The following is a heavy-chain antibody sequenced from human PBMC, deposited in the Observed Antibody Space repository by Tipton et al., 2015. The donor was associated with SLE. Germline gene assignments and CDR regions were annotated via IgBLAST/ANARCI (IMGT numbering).Heavy chain of an antibody. CDR1: GGSISSSSYY. V-gene: IGHV4-39*07. CDR2: IYYSGST. J-gene: IGHJ4*02. CDR3: ARATKGYYFDY. Sequence: TLSLTCTVSGGSISSSSYYWGWIRQPPGKGLEWIGSIYYSGSTYYNPSLKSRVTISVDTSKNQSSLKLSSVTAADTAVYYCARATKGYYFDYWGQGTLVTVSS. D-gene: IGHD2-8*01.